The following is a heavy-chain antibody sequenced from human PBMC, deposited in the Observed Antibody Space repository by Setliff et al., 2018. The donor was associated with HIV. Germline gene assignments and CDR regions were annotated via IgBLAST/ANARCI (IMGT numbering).Heavy chain of an antibody. CDR3: AKDIVAPGLFLDY. J-gene: IGHJ4*02. D-gene: IGHD3-16*02. CDR1: GFTFSNAW. Sequence: GSLRLSCAASGFTFSNAWMSWVRQAPGKGLEWVAYISLNSGNSIHYADSVKGRFTISRDNAKNSLYLQMNSLRAEDTAVYYCAKDIVAPGLFLDYWGQGTLVTVSS. CDR2: ISLNSGNSI. V-gene: IGHV3-11*04.